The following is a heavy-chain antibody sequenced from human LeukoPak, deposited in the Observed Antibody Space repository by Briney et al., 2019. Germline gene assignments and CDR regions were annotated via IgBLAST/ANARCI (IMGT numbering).Heavy chain of an antibody. Sequence: SETLSLTCTGSGGSISSYYWSWIRQPPGKGLEWIGYIYYSGSTNYNPSLKSRVTISVDTSKNQFSLKLSSVTAADTAVYYCARDRSDSSGYPKRAYYFDYWGQGTLVTVSS. CDR2: IYYSGST. D-gene: IGHD3-22*01. J-gene: IGHJ4*02. CDR3: ARDRSDSSGYPKRAYYFDY. CDR1: GGSISSYY. V-gene: IGHV4-59*01.